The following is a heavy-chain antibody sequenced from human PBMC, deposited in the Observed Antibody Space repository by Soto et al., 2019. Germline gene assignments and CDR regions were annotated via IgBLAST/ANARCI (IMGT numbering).Heavy chain of an antibody. CDR3: ARARWELLCFDY. D-gene: IGHD1-26*01. V-gene: IGHV1-3*01. Sequence: ASVEVSCKASGYTFTSYAIHWVRQAPGQRLEWMGWINAGNGNTKYSQKFQGRVTITRDTSASTAYMELSSLRSEDTAVYYCARARWELLCFDYWGQGTLVTVSS. CDR1: GYTFTSYA. J-gene: IGHJ4*02. CDR2: INAGNGNT.